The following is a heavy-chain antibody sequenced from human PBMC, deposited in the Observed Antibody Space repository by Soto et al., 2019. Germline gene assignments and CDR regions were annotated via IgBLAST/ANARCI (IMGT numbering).Heavy chain of an antibody. V-gene: IGHV3-23*01. CDR2: ISGSGGST. Sequence: EVQLLESGGGLVQPGGSLRLSCAASGFTFSSYAMSWVRQAPGKGLEWVSAISGSGGSTYYADSVKGRFTISRDNSKNTLYLQMNSLRAEDTAVYYCAKDLPTIVVVITYAFDIWCQGTMVTVSS. J-gene: IGHJ3*02. CDR3: AKDLPTIVVVITYAFDI. D-gene: IGHD3-22*01. CDR1: GFTFSSYA.